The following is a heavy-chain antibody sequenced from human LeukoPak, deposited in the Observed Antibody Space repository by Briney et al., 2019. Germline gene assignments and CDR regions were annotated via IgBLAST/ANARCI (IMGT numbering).Heavy chain of an antibody. CDR3: AGRVGRVLVFR. CDR2: INSDGSST. Sequence: GGSLRLSCAASGFTFRSYWMHWVRHVPGKGLVWVSRINSDGSSTVYADSVKGRFTISRDNAKNILYLQMNSLRAEDTAVYYCAGRVGRVLVFRWGQGTLVTVSS. V-gene: IGHV3-74*03. CDR1: GFTFRSYW. J-gene: IGHJ4*02. D-gene: IGHD1-26*01.